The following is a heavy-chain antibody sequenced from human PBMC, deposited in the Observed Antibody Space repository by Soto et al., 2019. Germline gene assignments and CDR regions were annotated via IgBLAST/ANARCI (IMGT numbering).Heavy chain of an antibody. J-gene: IGHJ6*02. V-gene: IGHV3-33*01. CDR1: GFTFSSYG. CDR2: IWYDGSNK. Sequence: QVQLVESGGGVVQPGRSLRLSCAASGFTFSSYGMHWVRQAPGKGLEWVAVIWYDGSNKYYADSVKGRFTISRDNFKNTLYLQMNSLRAEDTAVYYCARGYSSSWYEGVYYYGMDVWGQGTTVTVSS. CDR3: ARGYSSSWYEGVYYYGMDV. D-gene: IGHD6-13*01.